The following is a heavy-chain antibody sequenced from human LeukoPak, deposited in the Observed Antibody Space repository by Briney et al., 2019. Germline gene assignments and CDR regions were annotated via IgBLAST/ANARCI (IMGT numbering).Heavy chain of an antibody. Sequence: SETLSRTCTVSGGSVSSGNYYWSWIRQPPGKGLDWIGYIYYSGSTNYNPSLKSRVTISVDTSKNQFSLRLSSATAADTAVYYCARDPSGYFNYWGQGTLATVSS. D-gene: IGHD3-22*01. J-gene: IGHJ4*02. CDR2: IYYSGST. V-gene: IGHV4-61*01. CDR1: GGSVSSGNYY. CDR3: ARDPSGYFNY.